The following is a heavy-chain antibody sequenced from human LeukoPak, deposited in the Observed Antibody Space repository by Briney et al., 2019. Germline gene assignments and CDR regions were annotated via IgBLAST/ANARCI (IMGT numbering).Heavy chain of an antibody. CDR2: IKQDGSEK. J-gene: IGHJ4*02. V-gene: IGHV3-7*03. D-gene: IGHD6-13*01. CDR1: GFTFSSYA. CDR3: AKRPSVIAAAGTYDY. Sequence: GRSLRLSCAASGFTFSSYAMSWVRQAPGKGLEWVANIKQDGSEKYYVDSVKGRFTISRDNSKNTLYLQMNSLRAEDTAVYYCAKRPSVIAAAGTYDYWGQGTLVTVSS.